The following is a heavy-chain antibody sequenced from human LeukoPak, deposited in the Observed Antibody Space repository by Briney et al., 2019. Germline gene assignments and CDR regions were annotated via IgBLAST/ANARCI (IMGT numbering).Heavy chain of an antibody. J-gene: IGHJ4*02. V-gene: IGHV1-2*02. CDR1: GYTFTGYY. CDR3: AREKSVYGSGSYIDY. CDR2: INPNSGGT. D-gene: IGHD3-10*01. Sequence: ASVKVSCKASGYTFTGYYMHWVRQAPGQGLEWMGWINPNSGGTNYAQKFQGRVTMTRDTSISTAYMELSRLGSHDTAVYYCAREKSVYGSGSYIDYWGQGTLVTVSS.